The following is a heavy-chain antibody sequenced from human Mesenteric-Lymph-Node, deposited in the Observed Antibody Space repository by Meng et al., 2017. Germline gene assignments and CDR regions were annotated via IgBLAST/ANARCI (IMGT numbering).Heavy chain of an antibody. CDR3: ARSHVLRFLEWLTLDY. CDR2: IIPIFGTA. Sequence: VLSGAGLKKSGSSVKVSCKASGATFSSYAISWGRQAPGQGLEWMGGIIPIFGTANYAQKFQGRVTITADKSTSTAYMELSSLRSEDTAVYYCARSHVLRFLEWLTLDYWGQGTLVTVSS. V-gene: IGHV1-69*06. J-gene: IGHJ4*02. D-gene: IGHD3-3*01. CDR1: GATFSSYA.